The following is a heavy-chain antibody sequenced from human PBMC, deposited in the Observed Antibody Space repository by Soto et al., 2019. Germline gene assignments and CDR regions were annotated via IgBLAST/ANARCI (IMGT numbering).Heavy chain of an antibody. CDR1: GGTFSSYT. CDR2: IIPILGIA. J-gene: IGHJ5*02. D-gene: IGHD6-13*01. V-gene: IGHV1-69*02. CDR3: ARAIAAAGPGWFDP. Sequence: SVKVSCKASGGTFSSYTISWVRQAPGQGLEWMGRIIPILGIANYAQKIQGRDKNNADKSTSTTYMEMSSLRSEDTAVYYCARAIAAAGPGWFDPWGQGTLVTVSS.